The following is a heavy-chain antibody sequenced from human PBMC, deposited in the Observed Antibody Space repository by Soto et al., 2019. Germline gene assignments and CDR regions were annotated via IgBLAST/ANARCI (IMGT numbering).Heavy chain of an antibody. CDR3: ARRARTATTNWGAFDI. J-gene: IGHJ3*02. Sequence: EVQLLESGGGLVQPGGSLRLSCAASGFTFSNYVMNWVRQAPGKGLEWVSTISYSADKTFYADSVKGRFTIPRDNSRDTLFLQMNSPRADDAAVYYCARRARTATTNWGAFDIWGQGTMVTVSS. CDR1: GFTFSNYV. V-gene: IGHV3-23*01. D-gene: IGHD1-7*01. CDR2: ISYSADKT.